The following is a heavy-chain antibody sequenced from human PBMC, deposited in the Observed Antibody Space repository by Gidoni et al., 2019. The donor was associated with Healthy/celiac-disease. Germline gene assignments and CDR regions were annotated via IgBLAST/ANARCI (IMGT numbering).Heavy chain of an antibody. CDR3: AREGLTMVRGPRGYFDY. Sequence: QVQLVESGGGVVQPGRSLRLSCAASGFTFSSYAMPWVRQAPGKGLEWVAVISYDGSNKYYADSVKGRFTISRDNSKNTLYLQMNSLRAEDTAVYYCAREGLTMVRGPRGYFDYWGQGTLVTVSS. CDR1: GFTFSSYA. CDR2: ISYDGSNK. V-gene: IGHV3-30*04. J-gene: IGHJ4*02. D-gene: IGHD3-10*01.